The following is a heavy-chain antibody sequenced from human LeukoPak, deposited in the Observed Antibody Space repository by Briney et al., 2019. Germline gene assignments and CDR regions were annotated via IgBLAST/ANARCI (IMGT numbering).Heavy chain of an antibody. CDR3: ARDVFRGYDRFDY. CDR2: IIPIFGTA. V-gene: IGHV1-69*06. D-gene: IGHD5-12*01. CDR1: GGTFSSYA. Sequence: SVKVSCKASGGTFSSYAISWVQQAPGQGLEWMGGIIPIFGTANYAQKFQGRVTITADKSTSTAYMELRSLRSDDTAVYYCARDVFRGYDRFDYWGQGTLVTVSS. J-gene: IGHJ4*02.